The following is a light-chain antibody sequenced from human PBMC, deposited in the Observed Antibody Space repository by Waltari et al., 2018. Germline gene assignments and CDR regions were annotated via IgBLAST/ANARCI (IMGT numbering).Light chain of an antibody. CDR1: GSDVGGYDY. Sequence: QSALTQPASVSGSPGQAITISCTGTGSDVGGYDYVSWYQHYPGQAPRLIIYYDYNRPSGVSNRFSGSNSDNTASLTISGLQAEDESVYYCSSCPTSGVVFGGGTKLTVL. CDR3: SSCPTSGVV. J-gene: IGLJ2*01. CDR2: YDY. V-gene: IGLV2-14*03.